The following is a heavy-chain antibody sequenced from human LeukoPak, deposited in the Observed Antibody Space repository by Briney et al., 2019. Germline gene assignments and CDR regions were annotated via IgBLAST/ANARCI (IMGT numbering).Heavy chain of an antibody. CDR2: INTDGGDT. CDR3: TRGGTAGASGY. CDR1: GFTFSSYW. V-gene: IGHV3-74*01. Sequence: GGSLRLSCAASGFTFSSYWMHWVRQAPGKGLVWVSRINTDGGDTTYADSVKGRFTISRDNAKNTLYLQMNSLRAEDTAVYYCTRGGTAGASGYWGQGTLVTVSP. J-gene: IGHJ4*02. D-gene: IGHD2-21*02.